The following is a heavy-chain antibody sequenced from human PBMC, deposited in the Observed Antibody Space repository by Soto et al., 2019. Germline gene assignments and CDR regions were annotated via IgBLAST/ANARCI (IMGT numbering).Heavy chain of an antibody. CDR1: GDSVSSNSAA. J-gene: IGHJ3*01. CDR3: ARDLGETDDAFDV. D-gene: IGHD3-16*01. CDR2: TYYRSKWYN. Sequence: SQTLSLTCAISGDSVSSNSAAWNWIRQSPSGGLEWLGRTYYRSKWYNDYAVYVKSRMTINPDTSKNQFSLQQNSVTPVDTAVYYCARDLGETDDAFDVWGQGTMVTVSS. V-gene: IGHV6-1*01.